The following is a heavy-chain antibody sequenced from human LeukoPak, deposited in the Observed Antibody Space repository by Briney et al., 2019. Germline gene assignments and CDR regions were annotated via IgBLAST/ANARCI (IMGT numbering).Heavy chain of an antibody. CDR1: GGSISSYY. Sequence: KTSETLSLTCTVSGGSISSYYWSWIRQPPGKGLEWIGYIYYSGSTNYNPSLKSRVTISVDTSKNQFSLKLSSVTAADTAIYYCVRGANLWGQGILVTVSP. CDR2: IYYSGST. J-gene: IGHJ5*02. D-gene: IGHD5-12*01. V-gene: IGHV4-59*01. CDR3: VRGANL.